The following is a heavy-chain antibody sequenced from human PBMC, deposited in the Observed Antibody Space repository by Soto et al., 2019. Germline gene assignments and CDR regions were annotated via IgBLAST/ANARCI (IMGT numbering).Heavy chain of an antibody. CDR1: GFSFISYE. CDR2: ISKSGDTI. CDR3: ARNGYKDN. V-gene: IGHV3-48*03. D-gene: IGHD3-10*01. J-gene: IGHJ4*02. Sequence: GGSLRLSCAASGFSFISYEMNWVRQAPGKGLEWVSSISKSGDTIYYAESVRGRFTISRDNAKNSLFLQMNSLRAEDTAFYFCARNGYKDNWGQGTLVTVSP.